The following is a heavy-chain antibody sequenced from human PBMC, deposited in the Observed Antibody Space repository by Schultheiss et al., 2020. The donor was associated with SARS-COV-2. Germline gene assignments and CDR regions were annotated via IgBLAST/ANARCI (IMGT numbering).Heavy chain of an antibody. D-gene: IGHD3-10*01. V-gene: IGHV3-30*03. CDR1: GFTFSSYG. CDR3: ARDGEWLGEVGHYGMDV. J-gene: IGHJ6*02. CDR2: ISYDGSNE. Sequence: GGSLRLSCAASGFTFSSYGMHWVRQAPGKGLEWVAVISYDGSNEYYADSVRGRFTISRDNSKNTLFLQLKSLRAEDTAVYYCARDGEWLGEVGHYGMDVWGQGTTVTVSS.